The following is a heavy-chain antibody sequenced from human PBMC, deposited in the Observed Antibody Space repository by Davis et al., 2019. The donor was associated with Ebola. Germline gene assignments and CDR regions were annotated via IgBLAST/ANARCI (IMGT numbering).Heavy chain of an antibody. J-gene: IGHJ6*02. D-gene: IGHD6-6*01. CDR3: ARLTAARTLSLGYYYYGMDV. CDR2: IYPGDSDT. Sequence: GESLKISCKGSGYSFTSYWIGWVRQMPGKGLEWMGIIYPGDSDTRYSPSFQGQVTISADKSISTAYLQWSSLKASDTAMYYCARLTAARTLSLGYYYYGMDVWGQGTTVTVSS. V-gene: IGHV5-51*01. CDR1: GYSFTSYW.